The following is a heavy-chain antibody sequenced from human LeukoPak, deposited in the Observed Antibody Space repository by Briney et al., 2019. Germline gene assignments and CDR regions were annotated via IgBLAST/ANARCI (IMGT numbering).Heavy chain of an antibody. Sequence: ASVTVSCKASGYTFTIYGISWVRQAPGQGLEWMGWISAYNGDTNYAQNLQGRVTMTTDTSTSTAYMELRSLRSDDTAMYYCAREGSSGYYPRYWGQGTLVTVSS. V-gene: IGHV1-18*01. D-gene: IGHD3-22*01. CDR3: AREGSSGYYPRY. CDR1: GYTFTIYG. J-gene: IGHJ4*02. CDR2: ISAYNGDT.